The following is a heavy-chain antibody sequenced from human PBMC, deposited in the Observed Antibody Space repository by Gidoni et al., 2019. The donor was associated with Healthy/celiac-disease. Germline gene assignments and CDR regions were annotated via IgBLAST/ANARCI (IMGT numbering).Heavy chain of an antibody. CDR2: IWYDGSNK. V-gene: IGHV3-33*01. CDR1: YGSYG. Sequence: YGSYGMHWVRQAPGKGLEWVAVIWYDGSNKYYADSVKGRFTISRDNSKNTLYLQMNSLRAEDTAVYYCASELAGAARPHYWGQGTLVTVSS. J-gene: IGHJ4*02. CDR3: ASELAGAARPHY. D-gene: IGHD6-6*01.